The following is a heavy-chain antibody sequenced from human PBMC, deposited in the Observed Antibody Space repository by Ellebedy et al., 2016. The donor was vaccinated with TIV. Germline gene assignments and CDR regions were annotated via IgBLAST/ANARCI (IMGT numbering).Heavy chain of an antibody. J-gene: IGHJ5*02. D-gene: IGHD2-15*01. V-gene: IGHV4-59*01. CDR3: AREEGGYCSGGSCLRGNWFDP. Sequence: SETLSLXXTVSGGSISSYYWSWIRQPPGKGLEWIGYIYYSGSTNYNPSLKSRVTISVDTSRNQFSLKLSSVTAADTAVYYCAREEGGYCSGGSCLRGNWFDPWGQGTLVTVSS. CDR1: GGSISSYY. CDR2: IYYSGST.